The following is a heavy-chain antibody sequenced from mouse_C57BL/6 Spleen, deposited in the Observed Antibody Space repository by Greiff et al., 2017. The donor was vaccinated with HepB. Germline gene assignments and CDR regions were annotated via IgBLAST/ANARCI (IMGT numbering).Heavy chain of an antibody. D-gene: IGHD1-1*01. CDR1: GYTFTSYG. J-gene: IGHJ1*03. CDR2: IYPRSGNT. CDR3: ARRENYDGSSSHWYFDV. V-gene: IGHV1-81*01. Sequence: VQLQQSGAELARPGASVKLSCKASGYTFTSYGISWVKQRPGQGLEWIGEIYPRSGNTYYNEKFKGKATLTADKSSSTAYMELRSLTSEDSAVYFCARRENYDGSSSHWYFDVWGTGTTVTVSS.